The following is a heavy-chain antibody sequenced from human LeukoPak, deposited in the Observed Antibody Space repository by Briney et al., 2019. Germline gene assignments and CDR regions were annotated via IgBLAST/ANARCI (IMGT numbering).Heavy chain of an antibody. V-gene: IGHV3-7*01. CDR1: GFTFSRHY. CDR3: AREGITSSGDDAFDI. J-gene: IGHJ3*02. Sequence: PGGSLRLSCAASGFTFSRHYMTWVRQASGKGLEWVANIKQDGRDKYFVDSVRGRFTISRDNAKNSLYLQMNSLRAEDTAVYYCAREGITSSGDDAFDIWGQGTMVTVSP. CDR2: IKQDGRDK. D-gene: IGHD6-13*01.